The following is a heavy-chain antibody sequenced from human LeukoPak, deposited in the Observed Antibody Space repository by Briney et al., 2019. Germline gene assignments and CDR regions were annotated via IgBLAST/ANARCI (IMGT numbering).Heavy chain of an antibody. CDR3: AKEKMTTTSFDY. Sequence: GGSLRLSCAASGFTFSTYAMSWVRQAPGKGLEWVSLISGSGGSTYYADSVKGRFTISRDNSKNTLYLQMHSLRAEDTAVYYCAKEKMTTTSFDYWGQRTLVTVSS. CDR2: ISGSGGST. V-gene: IGHV3-23*01. J-gene: IGHJ4*02. CDR1: GFTFSTYA. D-gene: IGHD5-24*01.